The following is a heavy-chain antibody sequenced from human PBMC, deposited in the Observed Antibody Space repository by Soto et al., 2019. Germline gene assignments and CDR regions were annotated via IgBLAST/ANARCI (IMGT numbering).Heavy chain of an antibody. J-gene: IGHJ6*02. D-gene: IGHD6-13*01. V-gene: IGHV3-21*01. Sequence: GGSLRLSCAASGFTFSSYSMNWVRQASGKGLEWVSSISSSSSYIYYADSVKGRFTISRDNAKNSLYLQMNSLRAEDTAVYYCARDGQQLPPGGMDVWGQGPRSPSP. CDR2: ISSSSSYI. CDR1: GFTFSSYS. CDR3: ARDGQQLPPGGMDV.